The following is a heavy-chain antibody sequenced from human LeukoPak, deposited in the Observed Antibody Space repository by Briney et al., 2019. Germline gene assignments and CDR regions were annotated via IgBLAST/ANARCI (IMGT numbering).Heavy chain of an antibody. CDR3: ARGQTSSDSSGYTRGYYYYYYMDV. Sequence: ASVKVSCKASGYTFTSYDINWVRQAPGQGLEWMGWMNPNSGNTGYAQKFQGRVTMARNTSISTAYMELSSLRSEDTAVYYCARGQTSSDSSGYTRGYYYYYYMDVWGKGTTVTVSS. CDR1: GYTFTSYD. D-gene: IGHD3-22*01. V-gene: IGHV1-8*01. CDR2: MNPNSGNT. J-gene: IGHJ6*03.